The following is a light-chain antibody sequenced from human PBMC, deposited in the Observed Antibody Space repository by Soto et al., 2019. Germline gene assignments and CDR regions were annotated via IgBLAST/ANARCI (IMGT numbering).Light chain of an antibody. CDR3: QDYGTSAPWT. Sequence: VLTQSPGTLSLSPGERTTLSCRASQNIRGNELAWYQQKPGQPPRLLIYRGSSRAPGIPDRFSGRGSGTEVTLAISRLEPEYFAVYCCQDYGTSAPWTFGQGTRVEIK. V-gene: IGKV3-20*01. CDR2: RGS. CDR1: QNIRGNE. J-gene: IGKJ1*01.